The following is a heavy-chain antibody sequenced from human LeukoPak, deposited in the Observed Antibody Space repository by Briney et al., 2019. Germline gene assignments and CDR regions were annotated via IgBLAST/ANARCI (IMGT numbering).Heavy chain of an antibody. CDR1: GFNLRSYA. Sequence: GGSLRLSCVVSGFNLRSYAMSWVRQAPGKGLQWVSGLSGSGGSTYYADSVKGRFTISRDNSKNTLHLQMNSLRAEDTAVYYCAKGYSSAWYFFDYWGQGTLVTVSS. CDR3: AKGYSSAWYFFDY. V-gene: IGHV3-23*01. J-gene: IGHJ4*02. CDR2: LSGSGGST. D-gene: IGHD6-19*01.